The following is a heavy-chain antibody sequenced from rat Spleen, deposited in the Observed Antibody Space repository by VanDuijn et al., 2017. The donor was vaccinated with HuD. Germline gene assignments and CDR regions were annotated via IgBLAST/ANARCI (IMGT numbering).Heavy chain of an antibody. Sequence: EVQLVESGGGLVQPGGSMNLSCAASGFTFNDYYMAWVRQAPKKGLEWVASIHYEGSSTYYGDSVKGRFTISRANTKSPLYLQMDSLRSEDTATYYCATGLFPRAAIFAYWGQGTLVTVSA. CDR3: ATGLFPRAAIFAY. V-gene: IGHV5-22*01. CDR2: IHYEGSST. J-gene: IGHJ3*01. D-gene: IGHD1-2*01. CDR1: GFTFNDYY.